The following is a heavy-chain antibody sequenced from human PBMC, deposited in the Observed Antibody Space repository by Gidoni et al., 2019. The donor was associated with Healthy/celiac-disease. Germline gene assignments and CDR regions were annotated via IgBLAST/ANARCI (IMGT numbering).Heavy chain of an antibody. D-gene: IGHD2-2*01. J-gene: IGHJ4*02. CDR2: ISSNGGST. V-gene: IGHV3-64D*06. Sequence: EVQLVASGGGLVQPGGSLRLSCSASGFTFSSYAMHWVRQAQGKGLEYVSAISSNGGSTYYADSVKGRFTISRDNSKNTLYLQMSSLRAEDPAVYYCVKGPYCSSTSCYDYFDYWGQGTLVTVSS. CDR1: GFTFSSYA. CDR3: VKGPYCSSTSCYDYFDY.